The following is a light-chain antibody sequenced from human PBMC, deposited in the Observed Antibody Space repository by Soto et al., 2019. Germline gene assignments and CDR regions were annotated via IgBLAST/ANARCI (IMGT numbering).Light chain of an antibody. CDR3: QQYNNWPPLT. V-gene: IGKV3-15*01. CDR1: QSVSTN. CDR2: GSS. J-gene: IGKJ4*01. Sequence: EIVMTQSPATLSVSPGERATLSCRASQSVSTNLAWYQQKPGQAPRLLLYGSSTRATGFPARFSGGGSGTEFTLTISGLQSEDFAVYYCQQYNNWPPLTFGGGTKVELK.